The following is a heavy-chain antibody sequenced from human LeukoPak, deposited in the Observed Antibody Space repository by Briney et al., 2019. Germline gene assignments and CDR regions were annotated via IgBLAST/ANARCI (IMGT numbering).Heavy chain of an antibody. CDR3: ARVITMVRGVIIMTFDY. J-gene: IGHJ4*02. Sequence: SQTLSLTCTVSGGSISSGGYYWSWIRQPPGKGLEWIGYIYHSGSTYYNPSLKSRVTISVDRSKNQFSLKLSSVTAADTAVYYCARVITMVRGVIIMTFDYWGQGTLVTVS. V-gene: IGHV4-30-2*01. D-gene: IGHD3-10*01. CDR2: IYHSGST. CDR1: GGSISSGGYY.